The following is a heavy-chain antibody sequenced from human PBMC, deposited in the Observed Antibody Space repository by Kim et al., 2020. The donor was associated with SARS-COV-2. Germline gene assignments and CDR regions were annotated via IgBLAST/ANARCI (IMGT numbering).Heavy chain of an antibody. V-gene: IGHV3-15*01. CDR2: IKSKSNGGTS. CDR1: GFTFSNAW. J-gene: IGHJ6*02. CDR3: TSDVGDYCGGDCYSRV. Sequence: GGSLRLSCAASGFTFSNAWMNWVRQAPGKGLEWVGRIKSKSNGGTSGYAAPVKGRFTISRDDSKNSLYLQMTSLKTEDTAVYYCTSDVGDYCGGDCYSRVWGQGTTVTVSS. D-gene: IGHD2-21*02.